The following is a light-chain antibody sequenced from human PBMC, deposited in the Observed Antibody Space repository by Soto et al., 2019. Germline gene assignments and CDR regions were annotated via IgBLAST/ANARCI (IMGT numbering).Light chain of an antibody. CDR1: SSDVGGQYY. J-gene: IGLJ1*01. CDR3: SSYAGSYTSYV. CDR2: DVN. Sequence: QSVLTQPRSVSGSPGQSVTISCTGTSSDVGGQYYVSWYQHHAGKGPKLMIYDVNKRPSGVPDRFSGSKSGNTATLTISGLQAEDEADYYCSSYAGSYTSYVFGTGTKLT. V-gene: IGLV2-11*01.